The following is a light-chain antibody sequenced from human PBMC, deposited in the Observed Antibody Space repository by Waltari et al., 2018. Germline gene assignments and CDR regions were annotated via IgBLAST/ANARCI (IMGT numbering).Light chain of an antibody. J-gene: IGKJ2*01. CDR1: QSITSW. Sequence: DIQMTQSPSTLSASVGDRVTITCRASQSITSWLAWYQQKPGKAPKLRIYDASSLESGVPSRFSGSGSGTEFTLTLSSLQPDDFATYYCQQYHSYSSYTFGQGTKLEIK. CDR3: QQYHSYSSYT. CDR2: DAS. V-gene: IGKV1-5*01.